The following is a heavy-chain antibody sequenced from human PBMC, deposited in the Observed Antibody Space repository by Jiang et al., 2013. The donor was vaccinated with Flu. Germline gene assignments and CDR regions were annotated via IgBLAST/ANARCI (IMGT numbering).Heavy chain of an antibody. CDR2: IYPDDSDS. V-gene: IGHV5-51*01. J-gene: IGHJ4*02. CDR1: GYEFNRYW. CDR3: ATRPIYGNYFDY. Sequence: VKKPGESLKISCKGAGYEFNRYWIAWVRQMPGKGLELMGVIYPDDSDSKYNPSFQGQVTMSADKSISTSYLEWSALKASDTAMYYCATRPIYGNYFDYWGPGTLVTVSS. D-gene: IGHD4-17*01.